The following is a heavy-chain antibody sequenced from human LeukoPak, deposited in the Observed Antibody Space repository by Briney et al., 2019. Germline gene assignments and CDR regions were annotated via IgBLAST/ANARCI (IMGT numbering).Heavy chain of an antibody. CDR2: IYTSGST. D-gene: IGHD3-3*01. J-gene: IGHJ4*02. CDR3: ARLRNDFWNLDY. CDR1: GGSISSYY. Sequence: SETLSLTCTVSGGSISSYYWSWIRQPPGKGLEWIGYIYTSGSTNYNPSLKSRVSISVDTSKNQFSLKLSSVTAADTAVYYCARLRNDFWNLDYWGQGTLVTVSS. V-gene: IGHV4-4*09.